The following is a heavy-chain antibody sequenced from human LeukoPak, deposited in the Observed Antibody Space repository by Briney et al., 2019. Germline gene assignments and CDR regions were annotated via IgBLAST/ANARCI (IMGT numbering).Heavy chain of an antibody. D-gene: IGHD3-3*01. CDR2: INPNSGAT. Sequence: ASVKVSCKASGYTFTGYYMHWVRQAPGQGLEWMGWINPNSGATNYAQKLQGRVTMTTDTSTSTAYMELRSLRSDDTAVYYCARDSGTIFGIVRYYFDYWGQGTLVTVSS. CDR1: GYTFTGYY. J-gene: IGHJ4*02. V-gene: IGHV1-2*02. CDR3: ARDSGTIFGIVRYYFDY.